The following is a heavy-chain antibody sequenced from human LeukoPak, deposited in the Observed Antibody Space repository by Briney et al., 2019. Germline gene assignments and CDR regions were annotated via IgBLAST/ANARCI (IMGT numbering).Heavy chain of an antibody. D-gene: IGHD1-26*01. Sequence: SGGSLRLSCAASGFTFSSYWMSWVRQALGKGLEWVANIKQDGSEKYYVDSVKGRFTISRDNAKNSLYLQMNSLRAEDTAVYYCARDWWELNHVDYWGQGTLVTVPS. J-gene: IGHJ4*02. CDR2: IKQDGSEK. V-gene: IGHV3-7*01. CDR1: GFTFSSYW. CDR3: ARDWWELNHVDY.